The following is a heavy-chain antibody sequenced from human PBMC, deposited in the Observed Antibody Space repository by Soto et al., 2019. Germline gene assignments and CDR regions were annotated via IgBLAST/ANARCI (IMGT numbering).Heavy chain of an antibody. CDR1: GYTFTSYA. CDR2: INAGNGNT. V-gene: IGHV1-3*01. D-gene: IGHD3-22*01. CDR3: ARDVDYYDSSGYYQPWFDP. Sequence: GASVKVSCKASGYTFTSYAMHWVRQAPGQRLEWMGWINAGNGNTKYSQKFQGRVTITRDTSASTAYMGLSSLRSEDTAVYYCARDVDYYDSSGYYQPWFDPWGQGTLVTVSS. J-gene: IGHJ5*02.